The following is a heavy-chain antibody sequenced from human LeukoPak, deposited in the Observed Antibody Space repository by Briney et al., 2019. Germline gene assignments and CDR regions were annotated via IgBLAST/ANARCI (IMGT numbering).Heavy chain of an antibody. CDR2: VSPTSGMT. CDR1: GYTFTNYD. J-gene: IGHJ2*01. D-gene: IGHD3-10*01. CDR3: ARGRVVWFGAGWYYDL. V-gene: IGHV1-8*01. Sequence: GASVKVSCKASGYTFTNYDFNWVRQATGQGLEWMGWVSPTSGMTEYAQKFQGRVTMTRNASISTVYMELNSLRSEDTAVYYCARGRVVWFGAGWYYDLWGRGTLVTVSS.